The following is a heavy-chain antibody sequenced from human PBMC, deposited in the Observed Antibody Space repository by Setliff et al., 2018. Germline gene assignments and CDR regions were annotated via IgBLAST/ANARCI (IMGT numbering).Heavy chain of an antibody. CDR3: ARGFDVCGGGACYTDGPYYFDY. Sequence: SETLSLTCAVYGESFSGHYWSWIRQPPGKGLEWIGEINHSGSTNYNPSLKSRVTVSVDTSKNQFSLKLSSVAAADTAVYYCARGFDVCGGGACYTDGPYYFDYWGLGTLVTV. J-gene: IGHJ4*02. D-gene: IGHD2-21*02. CDR1: GESFSGHY. CDR2: INHSGST. V-gene: IGHV4-34*01.